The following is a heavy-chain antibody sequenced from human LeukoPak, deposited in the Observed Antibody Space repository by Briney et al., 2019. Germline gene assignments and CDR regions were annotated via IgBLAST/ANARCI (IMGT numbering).Heavy chain of an antibody. V-gene: IGHV1-69*13. CDR3: ASTLLYDYVWGSYR. CDR2: IIPIFGTA. Sequence: ASVKVSCKASGGTFSSYAISWVRQAPGQGLEWMGGIIPIFGTANYAQKFQGRVTITADESTSTAYMELSSLRSEDTAVYYCASTLLYDYVWGSYRWGQGTLVTVSS. D-gene: IGHD3-16*02. CDR1: GGTFSSYA. J-gene: IGHJ4*02.